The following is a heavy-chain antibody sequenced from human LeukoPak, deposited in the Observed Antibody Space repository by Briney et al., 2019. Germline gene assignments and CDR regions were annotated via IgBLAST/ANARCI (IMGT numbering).Heavy chain of an antibody. Sequence: GGSLRLSCAASGFTFSTNAMSWVRQAPGKGLEWVSAISGNGGSTYYADSVKGRFTISRDNSKNTLYLQMNSLRAEDTAVYYCAKWFGESPFVYWGQGTLVTVSS. J-gene: IGHJ4*02. CDR3: AKWFGESPFVY. D-gene: IGHD3-10*01. CDR1: GFTFSTNA. V-gene: IGHV3-23*01. CDR2: ISGNGGST.